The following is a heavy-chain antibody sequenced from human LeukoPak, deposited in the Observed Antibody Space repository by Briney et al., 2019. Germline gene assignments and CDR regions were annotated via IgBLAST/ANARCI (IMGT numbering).Heavy chain of an antibody. CDR1: GYSISSGYY. Sequence: SETLSLTCTVSGYSISSGYYWGWIRQPPGKGLEWIGSIYHSGSTYYNPSLKSRVTISLDTSKNQFSLKLSSVTAADTAVYYCARVVPYDYGDYGYFDYWGQGTLVTVSS. D-gene: IGHD4-17*01. CDR3: ARVVPYDYGDYGYFDY. CDR2: IYHSGST. V-gene: IGHV4-38-2*02. J-gene: IGHJ4*02.